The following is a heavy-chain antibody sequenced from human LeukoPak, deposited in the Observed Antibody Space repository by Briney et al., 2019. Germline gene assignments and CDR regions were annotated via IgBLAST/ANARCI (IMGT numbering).Heavy chain of an antibody. D-gene: IGHD1-26*01. CDR3: ARSGVWSKGPDY. CDR1: GFIFTDYW. CDR2: IYSDANST. V-gene: IGHV3-74*01. Sequence: GGSLRLSCAASGFIFTDYWMYWVRQVPGKGLVWVSRIYSDANSTTYADSVMGRFTISRDNAKNTLYLQMNSLRVEDTAVYYCARSGVWSKGPDYWGQGTLVTVSS. J-gene: IGHJ4*02.